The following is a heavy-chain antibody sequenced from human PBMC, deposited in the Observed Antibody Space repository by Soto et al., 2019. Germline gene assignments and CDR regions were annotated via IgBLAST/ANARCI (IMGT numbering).Heavy chain of an antibody. V-gene: IGHV4-59*01. CDR2: IYYSGST. J-gene: IGHJ4*02. D-gene: IGHD3-16*01. CDR3: ARGDYVWGSFPLFDY. CDR1: GGSISSYY. Sequence: SETLSLICTVSGGSISSYYWSWIRQPPGKGLEWIGYIYYSGSTNYNPSLKSRVTISVDTSKNQFSLKLSSVTAADTAVYYCARGDYVWGSFPLFDYWGQGTLVTVSS.